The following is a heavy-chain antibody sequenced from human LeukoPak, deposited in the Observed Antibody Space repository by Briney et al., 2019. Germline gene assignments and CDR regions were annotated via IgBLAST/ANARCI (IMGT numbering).Heavy chain of an antibody. D-gene: IGHD1-1*01. CDR3: ARESHVERDDF. CDR1: GYTFTSYY. J-gene: IGHJ4*02. Sequence: GASVKVSCKASGYTFTSYYMHWVRQAPGQGLEWMGIINPSGGSTSYAQKFQGRVTMTRDTSTNTVYMELSSLRSEDTAVYFCARESHVERDDFWGQGTLITVSS. CDR2: INPSGGST. V-gene: IGHV1-46*01.